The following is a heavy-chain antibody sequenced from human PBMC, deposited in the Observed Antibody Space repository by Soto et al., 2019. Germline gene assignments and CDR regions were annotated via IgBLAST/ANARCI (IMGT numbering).Heavy chain of an antibody. D-gene: IGHD1-26*01. CDR3: AKGGIIVGATTPGYGMDV. J-gene: IGHJ6*02. Sequence: QVQLVQSGAEVKKPGASVKVSCKASGYTFTGYYMHWVRPAPGQGLEWMGWINPNSGGTNYAQKFQGWVTMTRDTFISTAYMELSRLRSDDTAVYYCAKGGIIVGATTPGYGMDVWGQGTTVTVSS. V-gene: IGHV1-2*04. CDR1: GYTFTGYY. CDR2: INPNSGGT.